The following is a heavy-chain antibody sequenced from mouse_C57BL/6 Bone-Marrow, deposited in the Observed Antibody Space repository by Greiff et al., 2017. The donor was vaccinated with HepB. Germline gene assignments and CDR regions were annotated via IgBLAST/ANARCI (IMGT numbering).Heavy chain of an antibody. V-gene: IGHV1-19*01. CDR1: GYTFTDYY. Sequence: EVQLQQSGPVLVKPGASVKMSCKASGYTFTDYYMNWVKQSHGKSLEWIGVINPYNGGTSYNQKFKGKATLTVDKSSSTAYMELNSLTSEDSAVYYCAGGLANWAFDYWGQGTTLTVSS. D-gene: IGHD4-1*01. J-gene: IGHJ2*01. CDR2: INPYNGGT. CDR3: AGGLANWAFDY.